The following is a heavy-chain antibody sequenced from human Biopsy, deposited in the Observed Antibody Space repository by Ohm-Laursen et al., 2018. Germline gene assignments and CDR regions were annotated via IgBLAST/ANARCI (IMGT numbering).Heavy chain of an antibody. J-gene: IGHJ4*02. CDR1: GFIFDDYA. D-gene: IGHD6-19*01. CDR3: AKGRDSGWNGGDY. CDR2: ISVGDGTT. Sequence: SLRLSCAASGFIFDDYAMHWVRQAPGKGLEWVSSISVGDGTTYYVDSVKGRFTIPRDNSKNTVYLQMNSLRAEETAVYYWAKGRDSGWNGGDYWGRGTLVTVSS. V-gene: IGHV3-23*01.